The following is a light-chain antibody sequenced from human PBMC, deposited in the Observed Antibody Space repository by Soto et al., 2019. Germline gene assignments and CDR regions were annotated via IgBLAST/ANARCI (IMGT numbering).Light chain of an antibody. CDR2: GNS. CDR3: QSYDRSLSGSYV. Sequence: QSVLTQPPSVSGAPGQRVTISCTGSGSNIGAGYDVHWYQQLPGTAPKLLIFGNSNRPSGVPDRFSGSKSDTSASLAITGLQAEDEAAYYCQSYDRSLSGSYVFGSGTKVTVL. J-gene: IGLJ1*01. V-gene: IGLV1-40*01. CDR1: GSNIGAGYD.